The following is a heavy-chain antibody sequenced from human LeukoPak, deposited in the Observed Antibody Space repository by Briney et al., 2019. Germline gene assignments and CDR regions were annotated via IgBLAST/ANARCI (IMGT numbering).Heavy chain of an antibody. Sequence: ASVKVSCKASGHTFTSYSISWVRQAPGQGLEWMGWISAYNGNTNYAQKLQGRVTMTTDTSTSTAYMELRSLRSDDTAVYYCARDTSYYYGSGSLDYWGQGTLVTVSS. CDR3: ARDTSYYYGSGSLDY. CDR1: GHTFTSYS. V-gene: IGHV1-18*01. CDR2: ISAYNGNT. J-gene: IGHJ4*02. D-gene: IGHD3-10*01.